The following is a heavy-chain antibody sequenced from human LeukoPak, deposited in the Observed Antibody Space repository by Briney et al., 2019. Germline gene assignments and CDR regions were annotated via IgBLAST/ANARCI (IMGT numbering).Heavy chain of an antibody. CDR3: AKEEWLGKMNYFDY. Sequence: GGSLRLSRAASGFPFSTYAMSWVRQPPGKGLEWVSSISGRGGGSSTYYAHAVKGRFTISRAPSKKTLYLQMNSLRVEDTAVYYCAKEEWLGKMNYFDYWGQGTLVTVSS. J-gene: IGHJ4*02. V-gene: IGHV3-23*01. CDR2: ISGRGGGSST. D-gene: IGHD6-19*01. CDR1: GFPFSTYA.